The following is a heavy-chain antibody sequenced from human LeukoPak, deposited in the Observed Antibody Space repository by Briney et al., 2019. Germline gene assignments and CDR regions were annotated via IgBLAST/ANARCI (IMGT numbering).Heavy chain of an antibody. CDR2: IYYTGNT. J-gene: IGHJ4*02. Sequence: SETLSLTCTISGGSIRSYYWSWIRQSPGKGLVYIGYIYYTGNTNSNPSLKSRVTISSDTSKNQFSLKVNSVTAADTAVYYCARALTPGYCSGGTCSYFDYWGQGILVTVSS. D-gene: IGHD2-15*01. V-gene: IGHV4-59*01. CDR3: ARALTPGYCSGGTCSYFDY. CDR1: GGSIRSYY.